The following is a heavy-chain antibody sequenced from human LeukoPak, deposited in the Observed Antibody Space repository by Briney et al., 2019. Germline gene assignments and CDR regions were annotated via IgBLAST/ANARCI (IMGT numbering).Heavy chain of an antibody. Sequence: GGSLRLSCAASGFNIGHYAMHWVRQGPGRGLEWVSVIKADGSGTFYSDSVRGRFTTSRDNSKNSLYLQMTSLTSVDTALYYCATSAFYHNLDVWGQGTTVAVSS. CDR1: GFNIGHYA. J-gene: IGHJ6*02. CDR3: ATSAFYHNLDV. V-gene: IGHV3-43*02. CDR2: IKADGSGT. D-gene: IGHD1-1*01.